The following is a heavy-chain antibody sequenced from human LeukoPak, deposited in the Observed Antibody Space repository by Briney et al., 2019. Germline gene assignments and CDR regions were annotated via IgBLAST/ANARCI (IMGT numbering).Heavy chain of an antibody. CDR2: ISYDGSNK. J-gene: IGHJ6*02. CDR1: GFTFSSYA. Sequence: GRSLRLSCAASGFTFSSYAMHWDRQAPGKGLEWVAVISYDGSNKYYADSVKGRFTISRDNSKNTLYLQMNSLRAEDTAVYYCARVTIPWAYYYYYGMDVWGQGTTVTVSS. D-gene: IGHD3-16*01. CDR3: ARVTIPWAYYYYYGMDV. V-gene: IGHV3-30-3*01.